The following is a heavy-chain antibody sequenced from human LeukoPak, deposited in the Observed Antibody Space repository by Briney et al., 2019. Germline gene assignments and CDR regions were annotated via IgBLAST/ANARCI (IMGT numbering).Heavy chain of an antibody. J-gene: IGHJ4*02. D-gene: IGHD3-10*01. CDR1: GFTFSDHY. V-gene: IGHV3-72*01. Sequence: GGSLRLSCAASGFTFSDHYMDWVRQAPGKGLEWVARIRNKPNSYTTEYAASVNGRFAISRDDSKNSLYLQMNTLRNEDTAVYYCARSSGTFPFDSWGQGTLVTVSP. CDR3: ARSSGTFPFDS. CDR2: IRNKPNSYTT.